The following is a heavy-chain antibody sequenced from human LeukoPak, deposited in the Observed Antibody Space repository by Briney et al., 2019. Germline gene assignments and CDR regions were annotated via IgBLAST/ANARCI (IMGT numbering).Heavy chain of an antibody. CDR1: GFTFSSYW. CDR3: ARDYYGSGSSDDY. Sequence: GGSLRLSCAASGFTFSSYWMSWVRQARGKGLEWVANIKQDGSEKYYVDSVKGRFTISRDNAKNSLYLQMNSLRAEDTAVYYCARDYYGSGSSDDYWGQGTLVTVSS. V-gene: IGHV3-7*01. CDR2: IKQDGSEK. D-gene: IGHD3-10*01. J-gene: IGHJ4*02.